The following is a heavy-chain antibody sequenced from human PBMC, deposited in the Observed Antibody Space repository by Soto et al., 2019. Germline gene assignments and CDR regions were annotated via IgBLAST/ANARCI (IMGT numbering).Heavy chain of an antibody. D-gene: IGHD5-12*01. CDR2: ISGSGGST. J-gene: IGHJ4*02. Sequence: GGSLRLSCAASGFTFSSYAMSWVRQAPGKGLEWVSAISGSGGSTYYADSVKGRFTISRDNSKNTLYLQMNSLRAEDTAVYYCAKDRTGGLGYSGLGSEFTVTAYDYWGQGTLVTVSS. V-gene: IGHV3-23*01. CDR3: AKDRTGGLGYSGLGSEFTVTAYDY. CDR1: GFTFSSYA.